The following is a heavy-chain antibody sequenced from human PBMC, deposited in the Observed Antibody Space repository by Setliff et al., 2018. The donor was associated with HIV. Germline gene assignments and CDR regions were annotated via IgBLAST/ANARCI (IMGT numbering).Heavy chain of an antibody. CDR2: IYHSGST. CDR1: GYSISSGYY. V-gene: IGHV4-38-2*02. J-gene: IGHJ4*02. Sequence: LSLTCTVSGYSISSGYYWGWIRQPPGKGLEWIGSIYHSGSTYYNPSLKSRVTISVDTSKNQFSLKLSSVTAADTAVYYCAREAHSSGWYKQVHWGQGTLVTVSS. D-gene: IGHD6-19*01. CDR3: AREAHSSGWYKQVH.